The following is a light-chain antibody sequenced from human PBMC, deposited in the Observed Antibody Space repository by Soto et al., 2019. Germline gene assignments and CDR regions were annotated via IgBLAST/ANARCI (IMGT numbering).Light chain of an antibody. V-gene: IGKV3-11*01. CDR2: DAS. J-gene: IGKJ4*01. CDR3: QQRSMWPLT. Sequence: EIVLTQSPATLSLSPGERATLSCRASQSISIYLAGYQQRHGQAPRLLIYDASNRATAIPARFSGSGSGTAFTLTISSLEHEDFAVYYCQQRSMWPLTFGGGTKVEIK. CDR1: QSISIY.